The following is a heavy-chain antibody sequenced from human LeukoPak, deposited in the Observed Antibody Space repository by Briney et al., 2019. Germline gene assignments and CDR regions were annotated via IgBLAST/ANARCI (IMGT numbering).Heavy chain of an antibody. CDR2: ISYDGSNK. D-gene: IGHD6-19*01. V-gene: IGHV3-30*18. CDR1: GFTFSSYG. J-gene: IGHJ4*02. CDR3: AKAGYSSGWRNFDY. Sequence: PGRSLRLSCAASGFTFSSYGMHWVRQAPGKGLEWVAVISYDGSNKFYADSVKGRFTISRDNSKNTPYLQMNSLRAEDTAVFYCAKAGYSSGWRNFDYWGQGTLVTVSS.